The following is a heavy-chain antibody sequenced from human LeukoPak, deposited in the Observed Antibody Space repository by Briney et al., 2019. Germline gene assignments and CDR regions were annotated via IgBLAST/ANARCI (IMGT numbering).Heavy chain of an antibody. J-gene: IGHJ5*02. V-gene: IGHV4-39*01. CDR3: ARGGPIAAAGWFDP. D-gene: IGHD6-13*01. Sequence: PSETLSLTCTVSGGSISSSSYYWGWIRQSPGKGLEWIGSIYYSGSTNYNPSLKSRVTISVDTSKNQFSLKLSSVTAADTAVYYCARGGPIAAAGWFDPWGQGTLVTVSS. CDR2: IYYSGST. CDR1: GGSISSSSYY.